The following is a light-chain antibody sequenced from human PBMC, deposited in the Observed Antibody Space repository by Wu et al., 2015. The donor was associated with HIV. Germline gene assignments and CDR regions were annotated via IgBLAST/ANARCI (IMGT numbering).Light chain of an antibody. Sequence: DIQMTQSPSSLSASIGDRVTITCRASQDINHYLTWYQQKPGKVPKLLIFAASTLQSGVPSRFSGSGSGTEFTLTISSLQPEDVATYYCQKYNSAPXTFGGGTKVEIK. CDR2: AAS. CDR3: QKYNSAPXT. CDR1: QDINHY. J-gene: IGKJ4*01. V-gene: IGKV1-27*01.